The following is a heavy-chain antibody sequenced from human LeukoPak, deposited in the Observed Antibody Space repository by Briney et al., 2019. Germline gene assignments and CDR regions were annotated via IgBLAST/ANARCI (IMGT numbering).Heavy chain of an antibody. CDR2: INPSGGST. J-gene: IGHJ4*02. CDR3: VRGGLGYYFDY. Sequence: GASVKVSCKASGYTFTSYYMHWVRQAPGQGLEWMGIINPSGGSTSYAQKFQGRVTMTRDTSTNTVYMELSSLRSEDTAVYCCVRGGLGYYFDYWGQGTLVTVSS. CDR1: GYTFTSYY. V-gene: IGHV1-46*01. D-gene: IGHD5-12*01.